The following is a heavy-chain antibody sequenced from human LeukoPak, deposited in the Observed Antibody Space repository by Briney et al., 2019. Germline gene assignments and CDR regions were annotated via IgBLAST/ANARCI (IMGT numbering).Heavy chain of an antibody. CDR3: ARHNNWAFDY. CDR2: IHPNDAST. Sequence: HGESLKISCKASGYSFASYRIGWVRQTSGKGLEWMAIIHPNDASTIYSPSFQGQVTISADRSITTAYLQWNTLQASDTAIYYCARHNNWAFDYWDRGTLLTVSS. CDR1: GYSFASYR. V-gene: IGHV5-51*01. D-gene: IGHD1-20*01. J-gene: IGHJ4*02.